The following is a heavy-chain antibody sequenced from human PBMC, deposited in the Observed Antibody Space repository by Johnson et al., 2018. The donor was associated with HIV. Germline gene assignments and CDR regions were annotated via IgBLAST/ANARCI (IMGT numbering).Heavy chain of an antibody. Sequence: VQLVESGGGLIQPGGSLRLSCAASGFTFSDYGMHWVRQAPGKGLEWVAVISFDGSEEYYADSVKGRFTVSRDNSKNTLYLQMNSLREEDTAVYHCARGRISVTEVDLRGGGFDIWGQGTMVTVSS. J-gene: IGHJ3*02. V-gene: IGHV3-30*03. CDR1: GFTFSDYG. D-gene: IGHD3-22*01. CDR3: ARGRISVTEVDLRGGGFDI. CDR2: ISFDGSEE.